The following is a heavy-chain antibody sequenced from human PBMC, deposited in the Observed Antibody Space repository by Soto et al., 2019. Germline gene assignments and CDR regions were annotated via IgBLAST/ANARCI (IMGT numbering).Heavy chain of an antibody. J-gene: IGHJ6*02. V-gene: IGHV1-2*04. CDR2: INPNSGGT. Sequence: ASVKVSCKASGYTFTGYYMHWVRQAPGQGLELMGWINPNSGGTNYAQKFQGWVTMTRDTSISTAYMELSRLRSDDTAVYYCAISRRKDYYYGMDVWGQGTTVTVYS. CDR3: AISRRKDYYYGMDV. CDR1: GYTFTGYY. D-gene: IGHD2-2*01.